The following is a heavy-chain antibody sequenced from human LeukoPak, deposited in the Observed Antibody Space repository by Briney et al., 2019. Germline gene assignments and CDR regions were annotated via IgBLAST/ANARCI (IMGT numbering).Heavy chain of an antibody. V-gene: IGHV3-23*01. CDR2: ISGSGGST. Sequence: GGSLRLSCAASGFTFSSYAMSWVRQAPGKGLEWVSAISGSGGSTYYADSVKGRFTISRDNPKNTLYLQMNSLRAEDTAVYYCAKGDSSGWYEAFLVYWGQGTLVTVSS. CDR3: AKGDSSGWYEAFLVY. D-gene: IGHD6-19*01. J-gene: IGHJ4*02. CDR1: GFTFSSYA.